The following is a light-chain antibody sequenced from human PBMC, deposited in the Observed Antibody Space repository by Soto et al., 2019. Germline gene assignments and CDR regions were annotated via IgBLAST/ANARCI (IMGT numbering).Light chain of an antibody. CDR1: RSDVGSYDL. Sequence: QSVLTQPASVSGSPGQSITVSCIGTRSDVGSYDLVSWYRQHPGKAPKLIIYEATKRPSAISNRLSGSKSGNTASLTISGLQAEDEADYYCCSYAGGGTWVFGGGTKLTVL. CDR3: CSYAGGGTWV. V-gene: IGLV2-23*01. CDR2: EAT. J-gene: IGLJ3*02.